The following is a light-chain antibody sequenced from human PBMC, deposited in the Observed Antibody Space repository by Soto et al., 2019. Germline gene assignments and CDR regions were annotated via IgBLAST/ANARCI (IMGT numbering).Light chain of an antibody. V-gene: IGKV3D-20*02. CDR3: QQSNSWPPTFT. CDR2: DTS. J-gene: IGKJ5*01. CDR1: QSVSGSY. Sequence: EIVMTQSPGTLSLSPGEAATLSCRASQSVSGSYLAWYQQKPGQAPRLLIYDTSIRATGIPARFSGSGSGTDFTLTISSLEPEDFAVYYCQQSNSWPPTFTFGQGTRLEIK.